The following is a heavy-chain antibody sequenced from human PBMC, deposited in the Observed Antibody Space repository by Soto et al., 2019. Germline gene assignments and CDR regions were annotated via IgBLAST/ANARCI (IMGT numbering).Heavy chain of an antibody. CDR1: EFTFNIYA. J-gene: IGHJ3*02. Sequence: VQLWQSGGGLVQPGGSLRLSCTASEFTFNIYAMNWVRQAPGKGLEWVSAISSSSGATIYYADSVKGRFTISRDNSKNTLFLQMNSLRAEDTAMYYCAQMDTRTTSAFDIWGQGTMVTVSS. CDR2: SSSSGATI. CDR3: AQMDTRTTSAFDI. V-gene: IGHV3-23*01. D-gene: IGHD5-18*01.